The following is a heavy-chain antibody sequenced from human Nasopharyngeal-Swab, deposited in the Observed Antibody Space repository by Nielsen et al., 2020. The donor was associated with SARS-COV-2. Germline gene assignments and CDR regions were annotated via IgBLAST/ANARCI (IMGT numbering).Heavy chain of an antibody. V-gene: IGHV4-59*12. CDR1: GGSISSYY. Sequence: SETLSLTCTVSGGSISSYYWSWIRQPPGKGLEWIGYIYYSGSTNYNPSLKSRVTISVDTSKNQFSLQLNSVTPEDTAVYYCARDTAMVGGWFDPWGQGTLVTVSS. CDR3: ARDTAMVGGWFDP. D-gene: IGHD5-18*01. CDR2: IYYSGST. J-gene: IGHJ5*02.